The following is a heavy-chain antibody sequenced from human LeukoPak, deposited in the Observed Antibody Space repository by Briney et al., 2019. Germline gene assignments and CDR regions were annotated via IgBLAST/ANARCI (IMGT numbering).Heavy chain of an antibody. CDR2: ISGSGGST. Sequence: GGSLRLSCAASGFTFSSYAMSWVRQAPGKGLEWVSAISGSGGSTYYADSVKGRFTISRDNSKNTLHLQMNSLRAEDTAVYYCAKGPLRNMFRGVMGWSWGQGTLGTVSS. D-gene: IGHD3-10*01. J-gene: IGHJ5*02. V-gene: IGHV3-23*01. CDR1: GFTFSSYA. CDR3: AKGPLRNMFRGVMGWS.